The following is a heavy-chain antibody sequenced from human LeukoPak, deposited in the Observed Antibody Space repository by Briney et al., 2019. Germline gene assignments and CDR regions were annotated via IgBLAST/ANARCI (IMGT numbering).Heavy chain of an antibody. J-gene: IGHJ5*02. CDR2: INHSGST. CDR3: ARGGPGRYFDRPKRLSGRFDP. D-gene: IGHD3-9*01. V-gene: IGHV4-34*01. Sequence: SETLSLTCAVYGGSFSGYYWSWIRQPPGKGLEWIGEINHSGSTNYNPSLKSRVTISVDTSKNQFSLKLSSVTAADTAVYYCARGGPGRYFDRPKRLSGRFDPWGQGTLVTVSS. CDR1: GGSFSGYY.